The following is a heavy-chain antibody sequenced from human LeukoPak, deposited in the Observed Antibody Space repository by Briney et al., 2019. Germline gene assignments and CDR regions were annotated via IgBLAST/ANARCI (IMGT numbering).Heavy chain of an antibody. CDR3: GRGDYFDY. CDR2: INPNSGGT. J-gene: IGHJ4*02. CDR1: GYTFTGYY. V-gene: IGHV1-2*04. Sequence: AAVKVSCKPSGYTFTGYYLHWLRQPPARGLAGVGWINPNSGGTNYPQEVQGWVTLTRDTSISTAYMELSRLRSDDTAVCYCGRGDYFDYWGQGTLVTVSS.